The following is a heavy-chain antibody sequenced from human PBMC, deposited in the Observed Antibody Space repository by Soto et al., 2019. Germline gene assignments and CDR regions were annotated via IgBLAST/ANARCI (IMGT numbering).Heavy chain of an antibody. Sequence: SVKVSCKASGGTFSSYAISWVRQAPGQGLEWMGGIIPMFGTANYAQKFQGRVTITADESTSTAYMELSSLRSEDTAVYYCARLYSSSWKGGGGGMDVWGQGTTVTVSS. J-gene: IGHJ6*02. CDR1: GGTFSSYA. CDR3: ARLYSSSWKGGGGGMDV. V-gene: IGHV1-69*13. D-gene: IGHD6-13*01. CDR2: IIPMFGTA.